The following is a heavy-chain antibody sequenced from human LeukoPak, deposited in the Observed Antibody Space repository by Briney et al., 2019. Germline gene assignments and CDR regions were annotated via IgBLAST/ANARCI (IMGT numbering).Heavy chain of an antibody. V-gene: IGHV3-66*01. D-gene: IGHD2-2*01. CDR3: ARWYANYWYCDL. Sequence: TGGSLRLSCAASGFTVSSNYMRWARKARGKGLEWVSVIYSDVSAYYTDSVKGRFTITRDNSKSTIYLQMNSLRAEDTAVYYCARWYANYWYCDLWGRGTLVNVSS. CDR1: GFTVSSNY. CDR2: IYSDVSA. J-gene: IGHJ2*01.